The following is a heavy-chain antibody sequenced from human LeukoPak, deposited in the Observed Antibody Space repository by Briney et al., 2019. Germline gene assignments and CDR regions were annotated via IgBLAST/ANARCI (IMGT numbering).Heavy chain of an antibody. CDR1: GGSISSYY. CDR3: ASLERNRDAFDI. Sequence: SETLSLTCTVSGGSISSYYWSWIRQPPGKGLEWIGYIYYSGSTNYNPSLESRVTISVDTSKNQFSLKLSSVTAADTAVYYCASLERNRDAFDIWGQGTMVTVSS. CDR2: IYYSGST. J-gene: IGHJ3*02. D-gene: IGHD3-3*01. V-gene: IGHV4-59*01.